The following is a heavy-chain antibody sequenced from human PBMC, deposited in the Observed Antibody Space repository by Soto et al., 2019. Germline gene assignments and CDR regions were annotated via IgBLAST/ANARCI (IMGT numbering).Heavy chain of an antibody. CDR2: IIPIFSTP. J-gene: IGHJ6*02. V-gene: IGHV1-69*12. CDR1: GGTFGNSA. D-gene: IGHD2-15*01. CDR3: ARDKDRQQLGGNYYYGIDV. Sequence: QVQLVQSGAEVKKPGSSVTVSCKASGGTFGNSAISWVRQAPGQGLEWMGGIIPIFSTPDYAQKLQGRVTITADESTPTAYMELTSLKSEDTAVYYCARDKDRQQLGGNYYYGIDVWGQGTTVTVSS.